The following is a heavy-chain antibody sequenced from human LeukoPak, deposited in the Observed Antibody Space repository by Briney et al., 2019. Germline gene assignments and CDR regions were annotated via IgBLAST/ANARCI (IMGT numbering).Heavy chain of an antibody. CDR1: GGSISSYY. Sequence: ETLSLTCTVSGGSISSYYWSWIRQPPGKGLEWIGYIYYSGSTNYNPSLKSRVTISVDTSKNQFSLKLSSVTAADTAVYYCARGRGYSYAPGYWGQGTLVTVSS. V-gene: IGHV4-59*01. J-gene: IGHJ4*02. CDR3: ARGRGYSYAPGY. D-gene: IGHD5-18*01. CDR2: IYYSGST.